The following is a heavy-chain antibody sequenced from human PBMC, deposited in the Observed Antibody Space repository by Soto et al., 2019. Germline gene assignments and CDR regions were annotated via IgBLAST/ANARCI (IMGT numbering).Heavy chain of an antibody. CDR1: GFTFDDYA. Sequence: EVQLVESGGGLVQPGRSLRLSCAASGFTFDDYAMHWVRQAPGKGLEWVSGISWNSGSIGYADSVKGRFTISRDNAKNSLYLQMNSLGAEDTALYYCAKDYQIRDYGDYFGAFDIWGQGTMVTVSS. CDR3: AKDYQIRDYGDYFGAFDI. J-gene: IGHJ3*02. D-gene: IGHD4-17*01. CDR2: ISWNSGSI. V-gene: IGHV3-9*01.